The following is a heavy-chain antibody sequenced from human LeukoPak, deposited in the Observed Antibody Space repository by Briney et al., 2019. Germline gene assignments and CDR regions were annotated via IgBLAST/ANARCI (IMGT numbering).Heavy chain of an antibody. CDR1: GGSISSSSYY. CDR2: IYYSGST. Sequence: PSETLSLTCTVSGGSISSSSYYWGWIRQPPGKGLEWIGSIYYSGSTNYNPSLKSRVTISVDTSKNQFSLKLSSVTAADTAVYYCARAGAINDAFDIWGQGTMVTVSS. D-gene: IGHD1-26*01. CDR3: ARAGAINDAFDI. V-gene: IGHV4-39*07. J-gene: IGHJ3*02.